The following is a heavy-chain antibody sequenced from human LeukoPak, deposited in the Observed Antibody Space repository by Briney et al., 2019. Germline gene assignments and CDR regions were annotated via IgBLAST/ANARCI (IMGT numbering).Heavy chain of an antibody. CDR3: TSSTHRYCSGGKCHSDYYYYGMDV. J-gene: IGHJ6*02. CDR1: GFTFSGSA. Sequence: GGSLRLSCAASGFTFSGSAIHWVRQASGKGLEWFGRIRSKANSYATAYGASVKGRFTISRDDSKNTAYLQMNSLKTEDTAVYYCTSSTHRYCSGGKCHSDYYYYGMDVWGQGTTVTVSS. D-gene: IGHD2-15*01. V-gene: IGHV3-73*01. CDR2: IRSKANSYAT.